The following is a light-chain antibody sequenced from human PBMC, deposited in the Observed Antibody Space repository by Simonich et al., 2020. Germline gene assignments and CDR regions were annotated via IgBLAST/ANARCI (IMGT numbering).Light chain of an antibody. CDR2: KAS. CDR3: QQYNSYSRT. CDR1: HSISSW. J-gene: IGKJ1*01. V-gene: IGKV1-5*03. Sequence: DIQMTQSPSTLSASVGDRVTITCRASHSISSWLAWYQQKPGKAPKLLLYKASSLESVVPSRFSGSGSGTEFTLTISSLQPDDFATYYCQQYNSYSRTFGQGTKVEIK.